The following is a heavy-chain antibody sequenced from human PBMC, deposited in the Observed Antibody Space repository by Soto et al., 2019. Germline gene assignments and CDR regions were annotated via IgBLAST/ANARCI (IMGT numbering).Heavy chain of an antibody. CDR1: GFTFGSYG. V-gene: IGHV3-33*01. J-gene: IGHJ6*02. D-gene: IGHD3-22*01. Sequence: QVQLVESGGGVVQPGRSLRLSCAASGFTFGSYGMHWVRQAPGKGLEWVAVIWYDGSNKYYADSVKGRVTISRDNSKNTLYLQMNSLRAEDTAVYYCARELHHYYDSSGYYYYYYGMDVWGQGTTVTVSS. CDR2: IWYDGSNK. CDR3: ARELHHYYDSSGYYYYYYGMDV.